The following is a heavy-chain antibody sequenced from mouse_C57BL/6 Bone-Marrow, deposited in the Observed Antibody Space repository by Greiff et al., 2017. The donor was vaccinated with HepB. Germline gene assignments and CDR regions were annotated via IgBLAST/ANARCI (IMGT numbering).Heavy chain of an antibody. CDR2: IRSKSNNYAT. CDR3: VRRGNHYAMDY. V-gene: IGHV10-1*01. J-gene: IGHJ4*01. D-gene: IGHD1-1*02. CDR1: GFSFNTYA. Sequence: EVQLVESGGGLVQPKGSLKLSCAASGFSFNTYAMNWVRQAPGKGLEWVARIRSKSNNYATYYADSVKDRFTISRDDSESMLYLQMNNLKTEDTAMYYCVRRGNHYAMDYWGQGTSVTVSS.